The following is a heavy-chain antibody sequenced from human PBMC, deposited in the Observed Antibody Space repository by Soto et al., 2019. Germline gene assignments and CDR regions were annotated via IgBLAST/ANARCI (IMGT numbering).Heavy chain of an antibody. CDR3: ARRRRAVAGPPGDYFDY. V-gene: IGHV3-7*01. J-gene: IGHJ4*02. CDR1: GFTFSSYW. CDR2: IKQDGSEK. Sequence: EVQLVESGGGLVQPGGSLRLSCAASGFTFSSYWMSWFRQAPGKGLEWVANIKQDGSEKYYVDSVKGRFTISRDNAKNSLYLQMNSLRAEDTAVYYCARRRRAVAGPPGDYFDYWGQGTLVTVSS. D-gene: IGHD6-19*01.